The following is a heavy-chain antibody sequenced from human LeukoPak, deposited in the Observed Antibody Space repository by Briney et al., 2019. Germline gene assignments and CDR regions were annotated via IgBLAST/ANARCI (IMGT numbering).Heavy chain of an antibody. CDR3: AKADCGNIGCYVKDY. D-gene: IGHD2-2*01. Sequence: GGSLRLSCAASGFTFSSSAMSWVRQVPGKGLEWVSGISASGGSTNYADSVKGRFTISRDNSNNMLYLQMNSLRAEDTAVYYCAKADCGNIGCYVKDYWGQGTLVTVSS. V-gene: IGHV3-23*01. CDR2: ISASGGST. CDR1: GFTFSSSA. J-gene: IGHJ4*02.